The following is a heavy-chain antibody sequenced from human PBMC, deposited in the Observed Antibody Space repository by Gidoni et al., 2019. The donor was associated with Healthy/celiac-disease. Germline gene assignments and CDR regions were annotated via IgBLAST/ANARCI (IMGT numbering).Heavy chain of an antibody. D-gene: IGHD4-17*01. J-gene: IGHJ5*02. Sequence: QVQLQPWGAGLLKPSETLSLTCAVYGGSFRGYYWSWIRQPPGKGLEWIGEINHSGSTNYNPSLKSRVTISVDTSKNQFSLKLSSVTAADTAVYYCARLRALTTVTPNWFDPWGQGTLVTVSS. CDR3: ARLRALTTVTPNWFDP. CDR2: INHSGST. CDR1: GGSFRGYY. V-gene: IGHV4-34*01.